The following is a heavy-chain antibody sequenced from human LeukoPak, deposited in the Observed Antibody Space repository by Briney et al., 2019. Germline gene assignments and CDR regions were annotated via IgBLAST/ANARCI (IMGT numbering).Heavy chain of an antibody. V-gene: IGHV4-59*04. Sequence: SETLSLTCTVSGGSISSYYWSWIRQPPGKGLEWFGSIYHSGNTYYNPSLKSRVTMSVDTSKNQFSLKLSSVTAADTAVYYCARDTAAAPGGLTRYYFDYWGQGTLVTVSS. D-gene: IGHD6-13*01. CDR2: IYHSGNT. J-gene: IGHJ4*02. CDR1: GGSISSYY. CDR3: ARDTAAAPGGLTRYYFDY.